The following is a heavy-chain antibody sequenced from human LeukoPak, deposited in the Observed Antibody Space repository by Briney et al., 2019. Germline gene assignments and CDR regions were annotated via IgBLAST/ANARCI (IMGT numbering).Heavy chain of an antibody. D-gene: IGHD3-22*01. V-gene: IGHV3-30*18. CDR1: GFTFSSYG. CDR3: AKAPYYYDSSGYYDY. J-gene: IGHJ4*02. Sequence: GSLRLSCAASGFTFSSYGMQWVRQAPGKGLEWVAVISYDGSNKYYADSVKGRFTISRDNSKNTLYLQMNSLRAEDTAVYYCAKAPYYYDSSGYYDYWGQGTLVTVSS. CDR2: ISYDGSNK.